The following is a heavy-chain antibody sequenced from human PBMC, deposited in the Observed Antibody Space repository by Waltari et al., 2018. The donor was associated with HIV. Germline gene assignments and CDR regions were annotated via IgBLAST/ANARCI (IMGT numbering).Heavy chain of an antibody. CDR2: IKQDGSEK. V-gene: IGHV3-7*04. CDR3: AREPYGMDV. Sequence: EVQLVESGGGLVQPGGSLRLSCAASGFTFRSYWMSWVRQAPGKGLEWVANIKQDGSEKYYVDSVKGRFTISRDNAKNSLYLQMNSLRAEDTAVYYCAREPYGMDVWGQGTTVTVSS. J-gene: IGHJ6*02. CDR1: GFTFRSYW.